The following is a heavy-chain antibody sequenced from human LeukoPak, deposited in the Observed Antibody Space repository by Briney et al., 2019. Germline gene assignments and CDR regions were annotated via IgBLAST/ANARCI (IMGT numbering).Heavy chain of an antibody. CDR3: ARVPNSSGWRSYNWFDP. J-gene: IGHJ5*02. CDR2: IYYSGST. CDR1: GGSISSYY. D-gene: IGHD6-19*01. V-gene: IGHV4-59*01. Sequence: PSETLSLTCTVSGGSISSYYWSWIRQPPGKGLEWIGYIYYSGSTNYNPPLKSRVTISVDTSKNQFSLKLSSVTAADTAVYYCARVPNSSGWRSYNWFDPWGQGTLVTVSS.